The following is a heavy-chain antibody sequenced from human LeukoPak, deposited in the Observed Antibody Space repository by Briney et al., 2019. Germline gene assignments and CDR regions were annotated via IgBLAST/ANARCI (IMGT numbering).Heavy chain of an antibody. Sequence: SETLSLTCTVSGGSISSGDYYWSWIRQPPGKGLEWIAYMYYSGSTYYNPSLKSRVTISVDTSKNQFSLKLSSVTAADTAVYYCARFNYGSGSYYNPRAHFDYWGQGTLVTVSS. CDR2: MYYSGST. V-gene: IGHV4-30-4*02. D-gene: IGHD3-10*01. CDR3: ARFNYGSGSYYNPRAHFDY. J-gene: IGHJ4*02. CDR1: GGSISSGDYY.